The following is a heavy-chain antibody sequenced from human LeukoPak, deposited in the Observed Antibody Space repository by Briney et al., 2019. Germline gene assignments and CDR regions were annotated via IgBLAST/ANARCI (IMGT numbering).Heavy chain of an antibody. CDR2: IYYSGST. CDR3: ARRQLWSYYFDY. Sequence: PETLSLTRTLPGGSISSSSYYWGWIRHPPGKGLEWMWIIYYSGSTYYNPSLKSRITISVDTSKNQFSLKLSSVTAADTAVYYCARRQLWSYYFDYWGQGTLVTVSS. J-gene: IGHJ4*02. D-gene: IGHD5-18*01. V-gene: IGHV4-39*01. CDR1: GGSISSSSYY.